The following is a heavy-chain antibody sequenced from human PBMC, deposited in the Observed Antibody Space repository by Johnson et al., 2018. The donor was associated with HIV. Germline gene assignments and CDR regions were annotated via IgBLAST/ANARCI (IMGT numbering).Heavy chain of an antibody. Sequence: VQLVESGGGLVKPGGSLRLSCAASGFTFSSYAMHWVRQAPGKGLEWVAVISYDGSNKYYADPVKGRFTLSRDNSKNTVYLQMGSLRTEDMAVYHCARARYTSDWYLYDAFDIWGQGTVVTVSS. CDR2: ISYDGSNK. V-gene: IGHV3-30*14. D-gene: IGHD6-13*01. CDR1: GFTFSSYA. J-gene: IGHJ3*02. CDR3: ARARYTSDWYLYDAFDI.